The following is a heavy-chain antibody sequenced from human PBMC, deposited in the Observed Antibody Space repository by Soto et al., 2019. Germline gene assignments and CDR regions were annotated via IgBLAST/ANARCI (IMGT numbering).Heavy chain of an antibody. CDR3: ARMPYYDFMTGNIGDYYYGVDV. CDR2: IHYSGTT. Sequence: QVQLQESGPGLVKPSQTLSLTCTVSGGTIRSGGHYWSWIRQVPGKGLQWMGYIHYSGTTYSNPSLKSRLSISGDKSKNQFSLRLSSVTAADTAVYYCARMPYYDFMTGNIGDYYYGVDVWGQGTTVTVSS. D-gene: IGHD3-3*01. V-gene: IGHV4-31*03. CDR1: GGTIRSGGHY. J-gene: IGHJ6*02.